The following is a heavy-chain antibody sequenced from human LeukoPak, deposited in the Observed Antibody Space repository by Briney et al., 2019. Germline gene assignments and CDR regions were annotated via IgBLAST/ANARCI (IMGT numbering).Heavy chain of an antibody. CDR2: IKQDGSEK. CDR1: GFTFSSYW. V-gene: IGHV3-7*01. Sequence: GGSLRLSCAASGFTFSSYWMSWVRQAPGKGLEWVANIKQDGSEKYYVDSVKGRFTISRDNAKNSLYLQMNSLRAEDTAVYYCAKGGGWEVQYYYYYMDVWGKGTTVTISS. CDR3: AKGGGWEVQYYYYYMDV. J-gene: IGHJ6*03. D-gene: IGHD1-26*01.